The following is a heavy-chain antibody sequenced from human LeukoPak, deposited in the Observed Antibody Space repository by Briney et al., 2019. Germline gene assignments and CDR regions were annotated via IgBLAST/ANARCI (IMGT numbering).Heavy chain of an antibody. D-gene: IGHD3-10*01. V-gene: IGHV4-34*01. J-gene: IGHJ4*02. CDR3: ARGLITMVRGVNLYYFDY. Sequence: SETLSLTCAVYGGSFSGYYWSWIRQPPGKGLEWIGEINHSGSTNYNPSLKSRVTISVDTSKNQFSLKLSSVTAADTAVYYCARGLITMVRGVNLYYFDYWGQGTLVTVSS. CDR1: GGSFSGYY. CDR2: INHSGST.